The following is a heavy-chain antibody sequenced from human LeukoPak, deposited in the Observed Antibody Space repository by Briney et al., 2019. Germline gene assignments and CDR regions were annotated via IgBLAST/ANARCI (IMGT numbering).Heavy chain of an antibody. CDR3: ASSFGRAGYYYYYYMDV. CDR2: IIPIFGTA. Sequence: SVKVSCKASGGTFSSYAISWVRQAPRQGLEWMGGIIPIFGTANYAQKFQGRVTITTDESTSTAYMELSSLRSEDTAMYYCASSFGRAGYYYYYYMDVWGKGTTVTVSS. CDR1: GGTFSSYA. V-gene: IGHV1-69*05. D-gene: IGHD3-3*01. J-gene: IGHJ6*03.